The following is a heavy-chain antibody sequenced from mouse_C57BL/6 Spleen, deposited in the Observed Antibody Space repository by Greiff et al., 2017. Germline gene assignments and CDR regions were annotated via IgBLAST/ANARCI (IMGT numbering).Heavy chain of an antibody. Sequence: VQLQQSGPELVKPGASVKISCKASGYSFTDYNMNWVKQSNGKSLEWIGVINPNYGTTSYNQKFKGTATLTVDQSSSTAYMQLNSLTSEDSAVYYCAREIYYGNYGDAMDYWGQGTSVTVSS. CDR1: GYSFTDYN. CDR2: INPNYGTT. CDR3: AREIYYGNYGDAMDY. V-gene: IGHV1-39*01. D-gene: IGHD2-1*01. J-gene: IGHJ4*01.